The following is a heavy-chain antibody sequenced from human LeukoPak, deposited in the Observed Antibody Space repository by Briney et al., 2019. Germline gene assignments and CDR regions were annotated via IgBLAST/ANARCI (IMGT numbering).Heavy chain of an antibody. CDR1: GYTITSYG. J-gene: IGHJ4*01. CDR2: IIAYNGNT. V-gene: IGHV1-18*01. CDR3: ARGYYDFCSGSHYFDC. Sequence: ASVKVSCKASGYTITSYGISWVRQPPGQGLEWMGWIIAYNGNTNYAQKLQGRVTMTTDTSTSTAYMELRSLRSDDTAVYYCARGYYDFCSGSHYFDCWGQGTLVTASS. D-gene: IGHD3-3*01.